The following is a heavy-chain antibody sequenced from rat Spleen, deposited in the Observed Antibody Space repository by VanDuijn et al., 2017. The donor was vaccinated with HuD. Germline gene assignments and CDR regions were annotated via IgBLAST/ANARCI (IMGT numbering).Heavy chain of an antibody. J-gene: IGHJ3*01. CDR3: SRNNYGGSSELGWFAY. D-gene: IGHD1-11*01. CDR1: GLSFSNYD. CDR2: ITYEGTTT. V-gene: IGHV5-29*01. Sequence: EVQLVESGGGLVQPGRSMKLSCAASGLSFSNYDMAWVRQAPTKGLEWVASITYEGTTTYYRDSVKGRFTISRDNAKSTLHLQMDSLRSEDTATYYCSRNNYGGSSELGWFAYWGQGTLVTVSS.